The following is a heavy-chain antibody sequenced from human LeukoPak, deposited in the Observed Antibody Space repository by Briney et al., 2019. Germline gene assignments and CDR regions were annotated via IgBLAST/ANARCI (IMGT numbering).Heavy chain of an antibody. D-gene: IGHD6-19*01. V-gene: IGHV5-51*01. J-gene: IGHJ4*02. CDR1: GFNFGNYW. CDR3: ALKQWPDY. CDR2: IYPGDSET. Sequence: GESLKISCKGSGFNFGNYWIGWVRQMPGKGLEWMGIIYPGDSETRYSPSFQGQVTISADKSINTAYLQWSSLKASDTAMYYCALKQWPDYWGQGTLVTVSS.